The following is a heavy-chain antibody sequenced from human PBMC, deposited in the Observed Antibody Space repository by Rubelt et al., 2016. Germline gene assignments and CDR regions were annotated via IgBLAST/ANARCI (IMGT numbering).Heavy chain of an antibody. CDR3: ARRSPIVAAGDAFDI. Sequence: QVQLQESGPGLVKPSETLSLTCTVSGGSISNYYWSWIRQPAGKGLEWIGRIHSSGTTTYNSSLRSRVTSSLDTSKNRFSLKLSSVTAADTAVYYCARRSPIVAAGDAFDIWGQGTMVTISS. CDR1: GGSISNYY. J-gene: IGHJ3*02. V-gene: IGHV4-4*07. CDR2: IHSSGTT. D-gene: IGHD6-25*01.